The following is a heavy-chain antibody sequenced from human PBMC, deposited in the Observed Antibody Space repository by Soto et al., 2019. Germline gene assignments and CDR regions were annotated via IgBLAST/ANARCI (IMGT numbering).Heavy chain of an antibody. CDR2: ISAYNGNT. V-gene: IGHV1-18*01. J-gene: IGHJ1*01. CDR1: GYTFTSYG. CDR3: ARGPRRHYYDGSGYPVLEYFQH. D-gene: IGHD3-22*01. Sequence: EASVKVSCKASGYTFTSYGISWVRQAPGQGLEWMGWISAYNGNTNYAQKLQGRVTITRDTSTSTAYMELSSLRSEDTAVYYCARGPRRHYYDGSGYPVLEYFQHWGQGTLITVSS.